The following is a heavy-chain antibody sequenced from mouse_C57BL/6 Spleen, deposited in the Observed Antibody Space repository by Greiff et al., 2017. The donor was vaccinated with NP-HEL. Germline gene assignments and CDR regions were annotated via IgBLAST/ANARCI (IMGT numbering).Heavy chain of an antibody. V-gene: IGHV1-82*01. J-gene: IGHJ2*01. D-gene: IGHD2-3*01. CDR3: ARWLLLLDY. CDR2: IYPGDGDT. Sequence: VNLQESGPELVKPGASVKISCKASGYAFSSSWMNWVKQRPGKGLEWIGRIYPGDGDTNYNGKFKGKATLTADKSSSTAYMQLSSLTSEDSAVYFCARWLLLLDYWGQGTTLTVSS. CDR1: GYAFSSSW.